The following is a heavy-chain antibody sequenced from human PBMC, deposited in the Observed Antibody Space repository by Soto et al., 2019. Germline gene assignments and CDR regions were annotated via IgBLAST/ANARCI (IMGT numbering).Heavy chain of an antibody. CDR2: INAGSGNT. J-gene: IGHJ1*01. Sequence: QVQLVQSGAEVKKPGASVKVSCKASGYTFTNYAIHWVRQAPGQRLEWMGWINAGSGNTKYSQRFEGRVSITRDTSASTAYMGVSSLTSEDTAVYYCACEQQLATFRHWGQGTLVTVSS. V-gene: IGHV1-3*01. CDR3: ACEQQLATFRH. CDR1: GYTFTNYA. D-gene: IGHD6-13*01.